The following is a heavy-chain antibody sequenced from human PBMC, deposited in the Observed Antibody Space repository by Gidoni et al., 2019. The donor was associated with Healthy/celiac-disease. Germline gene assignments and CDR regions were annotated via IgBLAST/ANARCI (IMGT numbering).Heavy chain of an antibody. CDR2: INPNSGGT. J-gene: IGHJ6*02. Sequence: QVQLVQSGAEVKKPGASVKVSCKASGYTFTGYYMHWVRQAPGQGLEWMGWINPNSGGTNYAQKFQGWVTMTRDTSISTAYMELSRLRSDDTAVYYCARDWGCSGGSCTSPYGMDVWGQGTTVTVSS. CDR1: GYTFTGYY. D-gene: IGHD2-15*01. CDR3: ARDWGCSGGSCTSPYGMDV. V-gene: IGHV1-2*04.